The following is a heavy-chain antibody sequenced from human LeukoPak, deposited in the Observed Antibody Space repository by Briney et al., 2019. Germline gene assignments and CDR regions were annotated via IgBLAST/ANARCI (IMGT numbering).Heavy chain of an antibody. D-gene: IGHD6-6*01. J-gene: IGHJ4*02. Sequence: ASVKVSCRASGYSFTSYGISWARQAPGRGLEWMGWISTDNGNTNYVQNLQGRVSMTRDTFTSTVYMELRSLRSDDTAVYYCARDSTGIAARHFDYWGQGTLVTVSS. CDR2: ISTDNGNT. CDR3: ARDSTGIAARHFDY. CDR1: GYSFTSYG. V-gene: IGHV1-18*01.